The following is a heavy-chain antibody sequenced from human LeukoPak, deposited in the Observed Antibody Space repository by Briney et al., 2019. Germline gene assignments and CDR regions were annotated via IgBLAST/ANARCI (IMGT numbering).Heavy chain of an antibody. CDR2: ISSSSSYI. CDR1: GFTFSSYS. J-gene: IGHJ4*02. V-gene: IGHV3-21*04. CDR3: AREDILTGFDY. Sequence: TGGSLRLSCAASGFTFSSYSMNWVRQAPGKGLEWVSSISSSSSYIYYADSVKGRFTISRDNSKNTLYLQMNSLRAEDTAVYYCAREDILTGFDYWGQGTLVTVSS. D-gene: IGHD3-9*01.